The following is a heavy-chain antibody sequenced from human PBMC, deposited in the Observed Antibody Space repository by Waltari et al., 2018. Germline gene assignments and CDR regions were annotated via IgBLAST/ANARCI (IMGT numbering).Heavy chain of an antibody. Sequence: EWVPSISASGGGSYYADSVKGRFTISRDNSRGTLSLQMNSLTAEDTAVYYCAKDSVDIVEYYYYYYGMDVWGQGTTVTVSS. V-gene: IGHV3-23*01. CDR2: ISASGGGS. CDR3: AKDSVDIVEYYYYYYGMDV. D-gene: IGHD2-15*01. J-gene: IGHJ6*02.